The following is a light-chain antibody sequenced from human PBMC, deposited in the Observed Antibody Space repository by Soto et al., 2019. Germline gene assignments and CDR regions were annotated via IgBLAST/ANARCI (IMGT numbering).Light chain of an antibody. V-gene: IGLV2-14*01. CDR1: SSDVGAYNH. J-gene: IGLJ3*02. Sequence: QSALTQPASVSGSPGQSITISCTGTSSDVGAYNHVSWHQQHPGKAPKLMIYEVSNRPSGVSNRFSGSKSGNTASLSISGLQPEDEADYYCCSYAGGNAWVFGGGTKLTVL. CDR3: CSYAGGNAWV. CDR2: EVS.